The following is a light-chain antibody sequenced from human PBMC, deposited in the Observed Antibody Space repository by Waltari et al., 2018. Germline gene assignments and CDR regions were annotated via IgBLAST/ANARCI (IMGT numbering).Light chain of an antibody. J-gene: IGLJ2*01. CDR1: NSGVGGYNL. CDR3: CSYAGSTTPML. Sequence: QSALTQPASVSGSPGQSISISCNGTNSGVGGYNLVSWYQQRPGQAPKLIIFEGSERPSCVAERFAGSKSGTTASLTVSGLQADDESHYYCCSYAGSTTPMLVGGGTKLTVL. CDR2: EGS. V-gene: IGLV2-23*01.